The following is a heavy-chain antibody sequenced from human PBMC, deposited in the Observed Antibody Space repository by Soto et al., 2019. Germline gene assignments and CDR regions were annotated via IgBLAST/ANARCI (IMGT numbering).Heavy chain of an antibody. CDR3: ARLGDNYNLLDY. V-gene: IGHV3-11*06. D-gene: IGHD1-1*01. CDR1: GFTFNEYY. J-gene: IGHJ4*02. CDR2: SSNSGTFA. Sequence: GASVKVSCAASGFTFNEYYMSWIRQAPGKGLEWISYSSNSGTFARYADSVKGRFSISRDNAKNSLYLQINSLRGDDTAIYYCARLGDNYNLLDYWGQGTPVTVSS.